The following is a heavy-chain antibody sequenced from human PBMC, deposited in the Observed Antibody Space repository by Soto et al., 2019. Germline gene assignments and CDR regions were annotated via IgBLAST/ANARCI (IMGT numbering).Heavy chain of an antibody. D-gene: IGHD2-15*01. Sequence: SVKVSCKASGGTFSSYAISWVRQAPGQGLEWMGGIIPIFGTANYAQKFQGRVTITADKSTSTAYMELSSLRSEDTAVYYCARGGGGSYYGANWFDPWGQGTRVTVSS. CDR3: ARGGGGSYYGANWFDP. CDR1: GGTFSSYA. V-gene: IGHV1-69*06. J-gene: IGHJ5*02. CDR2: IIPIFGTA.